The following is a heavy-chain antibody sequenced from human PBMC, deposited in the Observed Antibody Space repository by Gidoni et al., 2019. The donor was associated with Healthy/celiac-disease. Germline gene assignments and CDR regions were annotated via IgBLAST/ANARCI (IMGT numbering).Heavy chain of an antibody. CDR2: IYPGDSDT. CDR3: ARRGDFWSGYFGWFDP. J-gene: IGHJ5*02. D-gene: IGHD3-3*01. Sequence: EVQLVQSGAEVKKPGASLKISCKGSGYSFTSYWIGWVRQMPGKGLEWMGIIYPGDSDTRYSPSFQGQVTISADKPISTAYLQWSSLKASDTAMYYCARRGDFWSGYFGWFDPWGQGTLVTVSS. CDR1: GYSFTSYW. V-gene: IGHV5-51*01.